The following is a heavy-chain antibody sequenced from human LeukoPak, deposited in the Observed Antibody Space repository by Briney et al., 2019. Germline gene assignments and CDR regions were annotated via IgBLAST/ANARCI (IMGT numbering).Heavy chain of an antibody. Sequence: SETLSLTCAVYGGSFSGYYWSWIRQPPGKGLEWIGEINHSGSTNYNPSLKSRVTISVDTSKNQFSLKLSSVTAADTAVYYCARVRLAADYWGQGTLVTVSS. V-gene: IGHV4-34*01. D-gene: IGHD4-11*01. J-gene: IGHJ4*02. CDR3: ARVRLAADY. CDR1: GGSFSGYY. CDR2: INHSGST.